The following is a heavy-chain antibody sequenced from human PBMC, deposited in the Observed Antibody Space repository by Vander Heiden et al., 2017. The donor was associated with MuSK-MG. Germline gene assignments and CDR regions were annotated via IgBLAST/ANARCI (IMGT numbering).Heavy chain of an antibody. CDR1: GFTFSSYG. J-gene: IGHJ4*02. Sequence: QVQLVESGGGVVQPGRSLRLSCAASGFTFSSYGMHWVRQAPGKGLEWVAVIWYDGSNKYYADSVKGRFTISRDNSKNTLYLQMNSLRAEDTAVYYCARENRPYYDFWSGYDYWGQGTLVTVSS. CDR2: IWYDGSNK. V-gene: IGHV3-33*01. CDR3: ARENRPYYDFWSGYDY. D-gene: IGHD3-3*01.